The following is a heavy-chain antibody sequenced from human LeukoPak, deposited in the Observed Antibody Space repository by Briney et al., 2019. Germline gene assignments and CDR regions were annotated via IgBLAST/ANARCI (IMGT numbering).Heavy chain of an antibody. CDR2: INWNGGST. D-gene: IGHD2-15*01. J-gene: IGHJ6*03. Sequence: GGSLRLSCAASGFTFDDYGMSWVRQAPGKGLEWVSGINWNGGSTGYADSVKGRFTISRDNAKNSLYLQMNSLRAEDTALYHCARSYCSGGSCYNYYYYMDVWGKGTTVTISS. CDR3: ARSYCSGGSCYNYYYYMDV. V-gene: IGHV3-20*01. CDR1: GFTFDDYG.